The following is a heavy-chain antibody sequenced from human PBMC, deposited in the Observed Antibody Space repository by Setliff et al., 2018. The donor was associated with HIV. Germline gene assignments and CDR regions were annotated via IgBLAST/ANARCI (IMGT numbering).Heavy chain of an antibody. Sequence: LSLTCAVSCGSISSSNWWSWVRQPPGKGLEWIGEIYHSGSTNYNPSLKSRVTISVDTSKNQFSLKLSSVTAADTAVYYCARDGSGSYYKGFDYWGQGTLVTVSS. D-gene: IGHD3-10*01. CDR2: IYHSGST. CDR1: CGSISSSNW. V-gene: IGHV4-4*02. J-gene: IGHJ4*02. CDR3: ARDGSGSYYKGFDY.